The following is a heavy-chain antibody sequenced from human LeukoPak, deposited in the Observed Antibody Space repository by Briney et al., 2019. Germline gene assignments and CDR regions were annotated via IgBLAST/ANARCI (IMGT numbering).Heavy chain of an antibody. Sequence: PGGSLRLSCAASGFTFSDYYMTWIRQAPGKGLEWVSYISPNSADIKHADSVKGRFTISRDNAKKSLYLQMNSLTAEDTSVYYCSRDPRRLDYWGQGALVTVSS. CDR3: SRDPRRLDY. J-gene: IGHJ4*02. CDR1: GFTFSDYY. CDR2: ISPNSADI. V-gene: IGHV3-11*06.